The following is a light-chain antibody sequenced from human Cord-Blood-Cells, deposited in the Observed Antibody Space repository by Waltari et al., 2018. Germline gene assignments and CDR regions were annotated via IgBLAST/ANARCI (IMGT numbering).Light chain of an antibody. J-gene: IGLJ3*02. Sequence: QSALTHPAPVSGLPGQPITIPCPGTTSDVGGFNIFPWYQQHPGKAPKLMIYDASNRPSGVSNRFSGSKSGNTASLTISGLQAEDEADYYCSSYTSSSTLVFGGGTKLTVL. V-gene: IGLV2-14*01. CDR1: TSDVGGFNI. CDR3: SSYTSSSTLV. CDR2: DAS.